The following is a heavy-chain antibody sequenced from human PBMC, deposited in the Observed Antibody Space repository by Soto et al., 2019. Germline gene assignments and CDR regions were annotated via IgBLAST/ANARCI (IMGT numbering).Heavy chain of an antibody. CDR2: INAGNGNT. CDR3: ARVAEVITSSPYYYYYGMDV. V-gene: IGHV1-3*01. J-gene: IGHJ6*02. D-gene: IGHD3-22*01. Sequence: GASVKVSCKASGYTFTSYAMHWVRQAPGQRLEWMGWINAGNGNTKYSQKFQGRVTITRDTSASTAYMELSSLRSEDTAVYYCARVAEVITSSPYYYYYGMDVWGQGTTVTVSS. CDR1: GYTFTSYA.